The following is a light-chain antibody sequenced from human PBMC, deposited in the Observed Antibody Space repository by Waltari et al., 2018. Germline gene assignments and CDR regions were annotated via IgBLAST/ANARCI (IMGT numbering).Light chain of an antibody. CDR2: GAS. CDR3: QHYVRLPVT. CDR1: HSIGRS. Sequence: DILLTHSPGTLSLSPGERAHLSCRNSHSIGRSLAWYQQKPGQAPRLLIYGASSRATDIPDRFSGSGSGTDFSLTINRLEPEDSALYYCQHYVRLPVTFGQGTKVEIK. V-gene: IGKV3-20*01. J-gene: IGKJ1*01.